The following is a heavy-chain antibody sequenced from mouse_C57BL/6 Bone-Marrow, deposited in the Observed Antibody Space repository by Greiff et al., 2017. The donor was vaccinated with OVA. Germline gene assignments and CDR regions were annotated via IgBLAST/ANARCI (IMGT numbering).Heavy chain of an antibody. D-gene: IGHD2-3*01. Sequence: VKLMESGPGLVAPSQSLSITCTVSGFSLTSYAISWVRQPPGKGLEWLGVIWTGGGTNYNSALKSRLSISKDNSKSQVFLKMNSLQTDDTARYYCARSDGYYIYWYFDVWGTGTTVTVSS. CDR2: IWTGGGT. J-gene: IGHJ1*03. CDR3: ARSDGYYIYWYFDV. V-gene: IGHV2-9-1*01. CDR1: GFSLTSYA.